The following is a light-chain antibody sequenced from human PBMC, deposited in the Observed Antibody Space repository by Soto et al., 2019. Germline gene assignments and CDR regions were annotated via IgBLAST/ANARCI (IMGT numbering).Light chain of an antibody. J-gene: IGLJ1*01. Sequence: QSALTQPASVSGSPGQSITIFRTGTNXDLGSYNLVSWFQQHPGKVPKVMIYEGTKRPSGVSDRFSGSKSDNTASLTISGLQAEDEGDYYCCSYAGDYMFVFGTGTKVTVL. CDR1: NXDLGSYNL. V-gene: IGLV2-23*01. CDR2: EGT. CDR3: CSYAGDYMFV.